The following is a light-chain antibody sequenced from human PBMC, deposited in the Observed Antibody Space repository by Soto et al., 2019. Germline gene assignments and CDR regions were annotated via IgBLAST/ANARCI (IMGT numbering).Light chain of an antibody. V-gene: IGKV3-11*01. CDR3: QQRSNWPPN. J-gene: IGKJ5*01. Sequence: EIVLIPSPATLSLSPRERATLSCRASQSVSSYLAWYQQKPGQAPRLLIYDASNRATGIPARFSGSGSGTDFTLTISSLEPEDLAVYYCQQRSNWPPNFGQGTRLEIK. CDR1: QSVSSY. CDR2: DAS.